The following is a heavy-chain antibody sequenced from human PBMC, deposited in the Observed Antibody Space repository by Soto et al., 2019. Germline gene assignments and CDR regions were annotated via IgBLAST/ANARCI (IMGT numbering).Heavy chain of an antibody. D-gene: IGHD2-2*01. J-gene: IGHJ4*02. V-gene: IGHV3-23*01. CDR3: ATATPEWELGYCSSTSCYLFDY. CDR2: ISGSGGST. CDR1: GFTFSSYA. Sequence: GGSLRLSCAASGFTFSSYAMSWVRQAPGKGLEWVSAISGSGGSTYYADSVKGRFTISRDNSKNTLYLQMTSLRAEDTAVYYCATATPEWELGYCSSTSCYLFDYWGPGTLVTVSS.